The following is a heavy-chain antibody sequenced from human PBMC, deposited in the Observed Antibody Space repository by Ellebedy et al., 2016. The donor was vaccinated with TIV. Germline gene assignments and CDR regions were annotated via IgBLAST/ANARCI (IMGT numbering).Heavy chain of an antibody. D-gene: IGHD2-2*01. CDR2: ISDSGSYI. J-gene: IGHJ4*02. V-gene: IGHV3-21*01. Sequence: GESLKISXAASDFTFSTYTMNWVRQAPGKGLEWVSSISDSGSYIYYADSVKGRFTISRDNAKYSLYLQMNGLRAEDTAVYYCARADTGYCSSTSCFLDLDSWGQGTLVTVSS. CDR1: DFTFSTYT. CDR3: ARADTGYCSSTSCFLDLDS.